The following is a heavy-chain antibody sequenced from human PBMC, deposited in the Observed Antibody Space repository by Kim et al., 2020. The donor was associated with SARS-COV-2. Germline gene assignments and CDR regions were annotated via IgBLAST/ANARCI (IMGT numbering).Heavy chain of an antibody. V-gene: IGHV3-30*04. D-gene: IGHD6-19*01. J-gene: IGHJ4*02. Sequence: GGSLRLSCAASGFTFSSYAMHWVRQAPGKGLEWVAVISYDGSNKYYADSVKGRFTISRDNSKNTLYLQMNSLRAEDTAVYYCARGPFVGWYMGYWGQGTL. CDR2: ISYDGSNK. CDR1: GFTFSSYA. CDR3: ARGPFVGWYMGY.